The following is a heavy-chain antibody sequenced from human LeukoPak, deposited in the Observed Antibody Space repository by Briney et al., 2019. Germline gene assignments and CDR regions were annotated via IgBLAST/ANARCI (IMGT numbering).Heavy chain of an antibody. Sequence: GGSLRLSCAASAFTFSSYWMHWVRHAPGKGLMWVSRINSDGSSTSYADSVKGRFTISRDNAKNTLYLQMNSLRAEDTAVYYCASVTMVRGPHFDYWGQGTLVTVSS. CDR3: ASVTMVRGPHFDY. J-gene: IGHJ4*02. CDR1: AFTFSSYW. D-gene: IGHD3-10*01. V-gene: IGHV3-74*01. CDR2: INSDGSST.